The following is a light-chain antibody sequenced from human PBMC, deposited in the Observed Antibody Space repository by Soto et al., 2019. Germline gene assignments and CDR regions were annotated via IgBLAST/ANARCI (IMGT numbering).Light chain of an antibody. Sequence: DIQMTQSPSSLSASVGDRVTITCQASQNIDNYLNWYQQKPGRAPKLLIYDATNLEAGVPSRFRGSGSGTDFTFTISRLQPEDIASYYCQQYENLPTFGQGTRLEIK. CDR1: QNIDNY. J-gene: IGKJ5*01. V-gene: IGKV1-33*01. CDR2: DAT. CDR3: QQYENLPT.